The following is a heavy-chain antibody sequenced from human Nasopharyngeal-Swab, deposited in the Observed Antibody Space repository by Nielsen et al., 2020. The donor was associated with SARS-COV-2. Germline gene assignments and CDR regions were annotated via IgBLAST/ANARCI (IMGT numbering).Heavy chain of an antibody. D-gene: IGHD6-19*01. Sequence: VRQMPGKGLEWVANIKQDGSEKYYVDSVKGRFTISRDNAKTSLYLQMNSLRAEDTAVYYCARVGSSGWYSGGYFDYWGQGTLVTVSS. J-gene: IGHJ4*02. CDR3: ARVGSSGWYSGGYFDY. V-gene: IGHV3-7*05. CDR2: IKQDGSEK.